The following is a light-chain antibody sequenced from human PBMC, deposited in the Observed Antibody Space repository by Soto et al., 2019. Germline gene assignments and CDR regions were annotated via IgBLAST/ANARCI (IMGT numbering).Light chain of an antibody. Sequence: DIVMTQSPDSLAVSLGERATINCKSSQSVLYTSTNKNYLAWYQQKPGQPPKLLIYWASTRESGVPDRFSGSGSGTDFTLTISSLQAEDVAFSYCQQYYDPPYTFGQGTKLEIK. CDR3: QQYYDPPYT. V-gene: IGKV4-1*01. CDR2: WAS. J-gene: IGKJ2*01. CDR1: QSVLYTSTNKNY.